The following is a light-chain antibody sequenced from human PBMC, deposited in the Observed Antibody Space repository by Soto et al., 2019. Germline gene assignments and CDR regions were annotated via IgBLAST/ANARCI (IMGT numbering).Light chain of an antibody. J-gene: IGKJ4*01. CDR1: QSVSTY. V-gene: IGKV1-39*01. CDR2: GAS. Sequence: DIQMTQSPYSLSTSVGDRVTITCRTSQSVSTYLNWYQQRPGKAPKLLIYGASSLQSGVPSRFSGSGSGTHFTLTISSLQPEDFATYYCQEGSTLLTFG. CDR3: QEGSTLLT.